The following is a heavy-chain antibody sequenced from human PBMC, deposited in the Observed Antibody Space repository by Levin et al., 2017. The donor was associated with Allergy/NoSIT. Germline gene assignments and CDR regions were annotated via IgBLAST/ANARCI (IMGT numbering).Heavy chain of an antibody. CDR3: AKVFPKLERRPAVFDY. J-gene: IGHJ4*02. D-gene: IGHD1-1*01. CDR2: ISYDGSNK. V-gene: IGHV3-30*18. Sequence: LSLTCAASGFTFSSYGMHWVRQAPGKGLEWVAVISYDGSNKYYADSVKGRFTISRDNSKNTLYLQMNSLRAEDTAVYYCAKVFPKLERRPAVFDYWGQGTLVTVSS. CDR1: GFTFSSYG.